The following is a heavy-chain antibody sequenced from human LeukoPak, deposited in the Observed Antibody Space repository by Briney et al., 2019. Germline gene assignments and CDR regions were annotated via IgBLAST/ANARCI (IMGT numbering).Heavy chain of an antibody. CDR1: GLTFSNYA. CDR2: IPGSGPGT. J-gene: IGHJ3*02. V-gene: IGHV3-23*01. CDR3: SKHQNGEYVGAFDM. Sequence: GGSRTLSCTASGLTFSNYATTWVRQAPGKGLEWVSSIPGSGPGTYYADSVKGRFSASRDNSQNTVFLHMNSLRADDTALYYCSKHQNGEYVGAFDMWGPGTMVTVSS. D-gene: IGHD4-17*01.